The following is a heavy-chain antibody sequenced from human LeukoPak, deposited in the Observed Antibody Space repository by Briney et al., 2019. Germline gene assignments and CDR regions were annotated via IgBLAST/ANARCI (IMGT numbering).Heavy chain of an antibody. D-gene: IGHD5-18*01. J-gene: IGHJ4*02. Sequence: VASVKASCKASGYTFTNYFVHWVRQAPGQGLEWMGIINPSGGSTSYAQKFQGRVTMTRDTSTSTVYMELTSLRSEDTAVYYCARGSHYSRFDYWGQGTLVTVSS. V-gene: IGHV1-46*01. CDR2: INPSGGST. CDR1: GYTFTNYF. CDR3: ARGSHYSRFDY.